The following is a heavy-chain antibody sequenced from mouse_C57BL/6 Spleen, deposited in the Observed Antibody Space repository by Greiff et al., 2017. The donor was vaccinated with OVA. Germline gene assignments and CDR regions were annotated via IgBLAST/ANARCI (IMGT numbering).Heavy chain of an antibody. CDR3: AAKTGYDYAWFAY. D-gene: IGHD2-4*01. V-gene: IGHV1-54*01. CDR2: INPGSGGT. Sequence: QVQLQQSGAELVRPGTSVKVSCKASGYAFTNYLIEWVKQRPGQGLEWIGVINPGSGGTNYNEKFKGKATLTADKSSSTAYMQLSSLTSEDSAVYFCAAKTGYDYAWFAYWGQGTLVTVSA. CDR1: GYAFTNYL. J-gene: IGHJ3*01.